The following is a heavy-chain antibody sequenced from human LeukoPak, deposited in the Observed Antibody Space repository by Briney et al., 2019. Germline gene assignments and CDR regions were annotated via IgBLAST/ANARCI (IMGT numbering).Heavy chain of an antibody. D-gene: IGHD6-19*01. CDR3: ARHIDPPLVGR. CDR1: GFTFSSYA. Sequence: GGSLRLSCAASGFTFSSYAMSWVRQAPGKGLEWVSVIYSGGSTYYADSVKGRFTISRDNSKNTLYLQMNSLRAEDTAVYYCARHIDPPLVGRWGQGTLVTVSS. CDR2: IYSGGST. V-gene: IGHV3-66*04. J-gene: IGHJ4*02.